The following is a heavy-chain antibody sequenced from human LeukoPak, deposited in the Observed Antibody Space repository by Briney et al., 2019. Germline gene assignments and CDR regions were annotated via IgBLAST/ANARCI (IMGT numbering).Heavy chain of an antibody. CDR2: ISSGGTYV. Sequence: GGSLRLSCVVSGFTFKTYSMNWVRQAPGKGLEWVSSISSGGTYVDYADSVKGRFTISRDNAKNSLYLQMYCARDPGYSNSPYYLDYWGQGTLVTVSS. CDR3: YLDY. D-gene: IGHD5-12*01. V-gene: IGHV3-21*01. CDR1: GFTFKTYS. J-gene: IGHJ4*02.